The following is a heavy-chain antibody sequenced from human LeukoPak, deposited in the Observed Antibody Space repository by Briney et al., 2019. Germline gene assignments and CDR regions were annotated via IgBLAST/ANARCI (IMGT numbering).Heavy chain of an antibody. CDR2: IYGSGRSSGRT. Sequence: PSETLSLTCSVSNGSISSYYWSWIRQPAGKGLEWIGRIYGSGRSSGRTNYIASLKSRVTMSVDTSKNQFSLELSSLTAADTAVYYCARGAFGDSDAFDIWGQGTLVTASS. CDR1: NGSISSYY. V-gene: IGHV4-4*07. D-gene: IGHD3-16*01. CDR3: ARGAFGDSDAFDI. J-gene: IGHJ3*02.